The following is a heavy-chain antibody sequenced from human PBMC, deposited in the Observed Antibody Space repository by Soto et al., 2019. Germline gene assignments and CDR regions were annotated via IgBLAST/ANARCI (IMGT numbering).Heavy chain of an antibody. CDR2: TYYRSKWYN. Sequence: PSQTLSLTCVISGDSVSSNSAAWNWIRQSPSRGLEWLGRTYYRSKWYNDYAVSVKSRITINPDTSKNQFSLQLNSVTPEDTAVYYCARDKVVVVAATIGYYFDYWGQGTLVTVSS. V-gene: IGHV6-1*01. CDR1: GDSVSSNSAA. J-gene: IGHJ4*02. D-gene: IGHD2-15*01. CDR3: ARDKVVVVAATIGYYFDY.